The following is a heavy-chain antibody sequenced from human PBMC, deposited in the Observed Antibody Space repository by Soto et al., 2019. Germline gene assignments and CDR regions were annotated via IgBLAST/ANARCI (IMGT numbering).Heavy chain of an antibody. CDR3: AKDQGLYAFDI. CDR2: ISYDGSNK. V-gene: IGHV3-30*18. J-gene: IGHJ3*02. CDR1: GFTFSSYG. Sequence: GGSLRLSCAASGFTFSSYGMHWVRQAPGKGLEWVAVISYDGSNKYYADSVKGRFTISRDNSKNTLYLQMNSLRAEGTAVYYCAKDQGLYAFDIWGQGTMVTVSS.